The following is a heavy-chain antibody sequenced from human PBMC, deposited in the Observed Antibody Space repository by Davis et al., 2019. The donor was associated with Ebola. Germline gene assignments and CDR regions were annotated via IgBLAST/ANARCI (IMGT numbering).Heavy chain of an antibody. CDR1: GFTFSTYN. J-gene: IGHJ4*02. CDR2: MGYGTTSDYI. CDR3: VRTPVKFGRLPRGHFDY. Sequence: GESLKISCAASGFTFSTYNVNWVRQAPGKGLEWVSSMGYGTTSDYIYYTDSVKGRFTISRDNSKNMLFLQMNSLRAEDTAVYYCVRTPVKFGRLPRGHFDYWGQGALVTVSS. V-gene: IGHV3-21*04. D-gene: IGHD3-10*01.